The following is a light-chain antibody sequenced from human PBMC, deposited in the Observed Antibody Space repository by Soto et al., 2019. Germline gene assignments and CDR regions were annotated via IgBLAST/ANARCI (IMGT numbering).Light chain of an antibody. V-gene: IGKV3-15*01. CDR1: QSISGH. CDR2: GAS. J-gene: IGKJ1*01. CDR3: QHYNNWPPWT. Sequence: EMVMTQSPATLSVSPGERVTLSCRASQSISGHLVWYQQKRGQAPRLLIYGASTRATGIPARFSGSGSGTEFTLTINGLQSEDFAVYYCQHYNNWPPWTFGQGTTVEI.